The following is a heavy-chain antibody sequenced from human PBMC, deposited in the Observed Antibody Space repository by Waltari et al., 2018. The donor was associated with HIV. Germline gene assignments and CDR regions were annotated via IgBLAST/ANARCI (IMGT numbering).Heavy chain of an antibody. CDR1: GGSISSYY. CDR3: ARGIAVMDV. V-gene: IGHV4-59*01. CDR2: IYYSGST. D-gene: IGHD2-15*01. Sequence: QVQLQESGAGLVKPSETLSITCTVSGGSISSYYWSWIRQPPGKGLEWIGYIYYSGSTTSPPSLKRRVTIAVDTSKNPFSLKLSSVTAAATAVYYCARGIAVMDVWGHGTTVTVSS. J-gene: IGHJ6*02.